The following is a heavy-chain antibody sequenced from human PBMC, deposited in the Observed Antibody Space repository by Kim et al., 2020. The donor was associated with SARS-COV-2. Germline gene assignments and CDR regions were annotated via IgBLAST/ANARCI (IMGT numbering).Heavy chain of an antibody. CDR3: AREENYYGSEYYFDY. CDR2: IYYSGST. D-gene: IGHD3-10*01. Sequence: SETLSLTCTVSGGSVSSGSYYWSWIRQPPGKGLEWIGYIYYSGSTNYNPSLKSRVTISVDTSKNQFSLKLSSVTAADTAVYYCAREENYYGSEYYFDYWGQGTLVTVSS. J-gene: IGHJ4*02. V-gene: IGHV4-61*01. CDR1: GGSVSSGSYY.